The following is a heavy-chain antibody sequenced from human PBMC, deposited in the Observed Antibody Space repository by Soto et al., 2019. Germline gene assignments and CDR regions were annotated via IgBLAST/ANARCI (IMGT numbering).Heavy chain of an antibody. CDR2: IIPIFGTA. Sequence: ASVKVSCKASGGTFSSYAISWVRQAPGQGLEWMGGIIPIFGTANYAQKFQGRVTITADESTSTAYMELSSLRSEDTAVYYCARDGSGYYYYYYGMDVWGQGTTVTVSS. V-gene: IGHV1-69*13. CDR3: ARDGSGYYYYYYGMDV. CDR1: GGTFSSYA. J-gene: IGHJ6*02.